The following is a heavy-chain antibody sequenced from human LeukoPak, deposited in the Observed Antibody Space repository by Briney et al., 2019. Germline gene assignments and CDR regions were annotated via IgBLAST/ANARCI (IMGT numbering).Heavy chain of an antibody. V-gene: IGHV4-30-2*01. CDR1: GFTFDDYA. CDR2: IYHSGST. J-gene: IGHJ4*02. CDR3: ARGLRY. Sequence: LRLSCAASGFTFDDYAMHWVRQPPGKGLEWIGYIYHSGSTYYNPSLKSRVTISVDRSKNQFSLKLSSVTAADTAVYYCARGLRYWGQGTLVTVSS.